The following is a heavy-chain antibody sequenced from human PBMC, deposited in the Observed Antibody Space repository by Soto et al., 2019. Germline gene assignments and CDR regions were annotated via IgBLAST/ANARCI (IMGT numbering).Heavy chain of an antibody. CDR1: GYTFTSFG. J-gene: IGHJ6*02. V-gene: IGHV1-18*01. CDR2: ISAYNGDT. Sequence: ASVKVSCKASGYTFTSFGINWVRQAPGQGLEWMGWISAYNGDTKFAQKFQGRVTMTTDTSTSTVYMELSSLRSEDTAVYYCARTNYYYYGMDVWGQGTTVTVSS. CDR3: ARTNYYYYGMDV.